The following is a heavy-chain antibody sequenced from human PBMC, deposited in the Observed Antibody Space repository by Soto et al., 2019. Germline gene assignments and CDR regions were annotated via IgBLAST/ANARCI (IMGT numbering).Heavy chain of an antibody. D-gene: IGHD6-6*01. CDR2: INHSGST. J-gene: IGHJ3*02. Sequence: PSETQSLTSAVYGGYFSGYYWSWIRQPPGKGLEWIGEINHSGSTNYNPSLKSRVTISVDTSKNQFSLKLSSVTAADTAVYYCARGHRRIAARTIWGQGTMVTVSS. V-gene: IGHV4-34*01. CDR3: ARGHRRIAARTI. CDR1: GGYFSGYY.